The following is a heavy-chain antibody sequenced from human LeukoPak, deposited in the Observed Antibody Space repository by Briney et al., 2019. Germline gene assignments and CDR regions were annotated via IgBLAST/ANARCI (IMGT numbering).Heavy chain of an antibody. Sequence: GESLKISCKGSGYTFSSSWIGWVRQMPGKGLEWMGIIYPGDSDPRYSPSFQGQVTISADKSINTAYLQWSSLKATDTGIYYCARQYGRPFDYWGQGTLVTVSS. CDR2: IYPGDSDP. CDR1: GYTFSSSW. J-gene: IGHJ4*02. D-gene: IGHD4-17*01. CDR3: ARQYGRPFDY. V-gene: IGHV5-51*01.